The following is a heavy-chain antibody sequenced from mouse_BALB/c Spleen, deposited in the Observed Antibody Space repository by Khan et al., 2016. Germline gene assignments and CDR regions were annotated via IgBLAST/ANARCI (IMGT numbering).Heavy chain of an antibody. Sequence: VQLQESGPGLVKPSQSLFLACSITGFPITSGYYWIWIRQSPGKPLEWMGYITHSGETFYNPSLQSPISITRETSKNQFFLQLNSVTTEDTAMYDSAGDSEGYWYCDVWCAGTTVTVSS. CDR1: GFPITSGYY. CDR3: AGDSEGYWYCDV. V-gene: IGHV12-3*02. J-gene: IGHJ1*01. CDR2: ITHSGET.